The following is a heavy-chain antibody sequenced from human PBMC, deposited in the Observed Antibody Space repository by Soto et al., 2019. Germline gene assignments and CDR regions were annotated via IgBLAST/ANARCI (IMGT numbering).Heavy chain of an antibody. Sequence: SGPTLLNPTQTLKLTCSFSGFSLSTSGRGLGWIRQPPGKALEWLALIYWNDDERYSPFLKNRLTITKDTSKNQVVLTVTNMDPVDTATYYCAHRGYGDYPRDNWFDPWGQGTLVT. J-gene: IGHJ5*02. CDR3: AHRGYGDYPRDNWFDP. CDR2: IYWNDDE. CDR1: GFSLSTSGRG. D-gene: IGHD4-17*01. V-gene: IGHV2-5*01.